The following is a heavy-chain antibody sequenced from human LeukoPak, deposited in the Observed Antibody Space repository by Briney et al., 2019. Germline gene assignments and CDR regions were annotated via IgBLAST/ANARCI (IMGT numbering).Heavy chain of an antibody. D-gene: IGHD3-3*01. V-gene: IGHV3-53*01. Sequence: GGSLRLSCAASGFTVSSNYMCWVRQAPGKGLEWVSVIYSGGTTYYADSVKGRFTISRDNSKNTLYLQMNSLRAEDTAVYYCAKDGVLYYDSWNDYPPRYYYMNVWGEGTTVTVSS. J-gene: IGHJ6*03. CDR1: GFTVSSNY. CDR3: AKDGVLYYDSWNDYPPRYYYMNV. CDR2: IYSGGTT.